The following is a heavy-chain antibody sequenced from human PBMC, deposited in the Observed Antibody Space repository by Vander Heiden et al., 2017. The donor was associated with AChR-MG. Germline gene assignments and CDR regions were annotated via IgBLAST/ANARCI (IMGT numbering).Heavy chain of an antibody. V-gene: IGHV5-51*01. J-gene: IGHJ6*02. CDR2: IYPGDSDT. CDR1: GYSFTSYW. Sequence: EVQLVQSGAEVKKPGESLKISCKGSGYSFTSYWIGWVRQRPGKGLEWMGIIYPGDSDTRYSPSFQGQVTISADKSISTAYLQWSSLKASDTAMYYCASTSGGPYYDFWSGYFPYYYYGMDVWSQGTTVTVSS. CDR3: ASTSGGPYYDFWSGYFPYYYYGMDV. D-gene: IGHD3-3*01.